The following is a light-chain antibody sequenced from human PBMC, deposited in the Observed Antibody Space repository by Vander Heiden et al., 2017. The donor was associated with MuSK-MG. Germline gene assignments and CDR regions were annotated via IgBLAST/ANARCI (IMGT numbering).Light chain of an antibody. CDR1: QSVSSSY. Sequence: EIVLTQSPGTLSLSPGERATLSCRASQSVSSSYLAWYQQKPGQAPRLLIYAASSRATGIPDRFSGSGSGTDFTLTISRLEPEDFAVYFCHQYGSSHGFGGGTKVEIK. CDR3: HQYGSSHG. CDR2: AAS. V-gene: IGKV3-20*01. J-gene: IGKJ4*01.